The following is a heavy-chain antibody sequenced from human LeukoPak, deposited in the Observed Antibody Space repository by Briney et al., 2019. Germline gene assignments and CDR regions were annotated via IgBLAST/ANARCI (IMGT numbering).Heavy chain of an antibody. V-gene: IGHV4-59*08. D-gene: IGHD4-23*01. CDR2: IYYSGST. J-gene: IGHJ6*02. Sequence: SVTLSLTCTVSGGSISTYYWSWFRQPPGKGLEWIGYIYYSGSTNYNPSLKSRVSISVDTSKNQFSLKLNSVTAADTALYYCAGRTGKYYYGMDVWGQGTTVTVSS. CDR1: GGSISTYY. CDR3: AGRTGKYYYGMDV.